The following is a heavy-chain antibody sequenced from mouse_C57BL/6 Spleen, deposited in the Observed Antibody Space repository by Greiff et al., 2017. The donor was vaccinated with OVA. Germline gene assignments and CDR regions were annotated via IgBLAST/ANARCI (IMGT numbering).Heavy chain of an antibody. V-gene: IGHV1-52*01. Sequence: QVQLQQPGAELVRPGSSVKLSCKASGYTFTSYWMHWVKQRPIQGLEWIGNIDPSDSETHYNQKFKDKATLTVDKSSSTAYMPLSSLTSEDSAVYYCARDSLPWEDDGSSYAWFAYWGQGTLVTVSA. CDR1: GYTFTSYW. J-gene: IGHJ3*01. CDR2: IDPSDSET. CDR3: ARDSLPWEDDGSSYAWFAY. D-gene: IGHD1-1*01.